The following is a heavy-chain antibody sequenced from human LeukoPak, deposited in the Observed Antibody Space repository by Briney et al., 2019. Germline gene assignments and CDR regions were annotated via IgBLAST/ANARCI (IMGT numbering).Heavy chain of an antibody. CDR2: INHSGST. CDR3: ARVSDSSGYYLGY. CDR1: GGSFSSYY. J-gene: IGHJ4*02. D-gene: IGHD3-22*01. V-gene: IGHV4-34*01. Sequence: PSETLSLTCAVYGGSFSSYYWSWIRQPPGKGLEWIGEINHSGSTNYNPSLKSRVTISVDTSKNQFSLKLSSVTAADTAVYYCARVSDSSGYYLGYWGQGTLVTVSS.